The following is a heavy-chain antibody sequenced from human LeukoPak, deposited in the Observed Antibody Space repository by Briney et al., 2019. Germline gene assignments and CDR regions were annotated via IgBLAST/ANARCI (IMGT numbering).Heavy chain of an antibody. J-gene: IGHJ4*02. CDR3: AKDPPEMVRGVTLDY. CDR2: ISGSGGST. Sequence: GGSLRLSCAATGFTFSNYAIHWGRQAPGKGLEWVPAISGSGGSTYYADSVKGRFTISRDNSKNTLYLQMNSLRAEDTAVYYCAKDPPEMVRGVTLDYWGQGTLVTVSS. D-gene: IGHD3-10*01. CDR1: GFTFSNYA. V-gene: IGHV3-23*01.